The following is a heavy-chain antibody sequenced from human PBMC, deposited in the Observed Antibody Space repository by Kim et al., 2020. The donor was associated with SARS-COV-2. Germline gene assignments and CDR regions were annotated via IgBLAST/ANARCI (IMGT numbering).Heavy chain of an antibody. CDR2: INTNTAKA. V-gene: IGHV7-4-1*02. J-gene: IGHJ4*02. Sequence: ASVKVSYKPSGYSFTSFVLNWVRQAPGQGLEWMGTINTNTAKATYAQGFTGRFVFSVDTSIRTAFLQISSLKADDTGVYYCARVGACSDRSCSLDFWGQGTLVTVSS. CDR1: GYSFTSFV. D-gene: IGHD2-15*01. CDR3: ARVGACSDRSCSLDF.